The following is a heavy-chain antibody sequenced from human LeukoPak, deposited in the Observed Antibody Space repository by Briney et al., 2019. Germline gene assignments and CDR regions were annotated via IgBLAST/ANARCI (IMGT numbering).Heavy chain of an antibody. CDR3: AKGNNYFDY. CDR2: IPYDGSNK. D-gene: IGHD1/OR15-1a*01. Sequence: PGRSLRLSCAASGFNFGSYAMHWVRQAPGKGLEWVAVIPYDGSNKYYADSVKGRFTISRDNSKNTLYLQMNSLRAEDTAVYYCAKGNNYFDYWGQGTLVTVSS. J-gene: IGHJ4*02. CDR1: GFNFGSYA. V-gene: IGHV3-30*04.